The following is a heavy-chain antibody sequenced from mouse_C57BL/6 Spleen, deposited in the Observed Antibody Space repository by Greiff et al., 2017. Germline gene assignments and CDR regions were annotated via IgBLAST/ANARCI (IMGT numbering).Heavy chain of an antibody. CDR1: GFSLTSYA. CDR3: ARTYGSSYWYFDV. Sequence: VQRVESGPGLVAPSQSLSITCTVPGFSLTSYAISWVRQPPGKGLEWLGVIWTGGGTNYNSALKSRLSISKDNSKSQVFLKMNSLQTDDTARYYCARTYGSSYWYFDVWGTGTTVTVSS. V-gene: IGHV2-9-1*01. J-gene: IGHJ1*03. D-gene: IGHD1-1*01. CDR2: IWTGGGT.